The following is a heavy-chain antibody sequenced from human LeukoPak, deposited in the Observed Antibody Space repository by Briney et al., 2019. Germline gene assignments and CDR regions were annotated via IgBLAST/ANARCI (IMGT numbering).Heavy chain of an antibody. J-gene: IGHJ5*02. CDR2: IYYSGST. D-gene: IGHD3-3*01. CDR3: ARVRTAYYDFWRVDKEWCDP. Sequence: PSETLSLTCTVSGGSISSYYWSWIRQPPGKGLEWIGYIYYSGSTNYNPSLKSRVTISVVTSKNQFSLKLSSVPAADTAVYYCARVRTAYYDFWRVDKEWCDPWGQGPLVTVSS. V-gene: IGHV4-59*08. CDR1: GGSISSYY.